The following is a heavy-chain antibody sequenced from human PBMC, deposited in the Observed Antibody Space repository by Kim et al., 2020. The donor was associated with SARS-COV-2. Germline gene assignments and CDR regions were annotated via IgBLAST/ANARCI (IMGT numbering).Heavy chain of an antibody. V-gene: IGHV1-46*01. Sequence: SYQRKVPGRVTLTRDASTGTVYMEVSSLRSEDTAVYSCANSRAMRGSFDYWGQGTLVTVSS. CDR3: ANSRAMRGSFDY. D-gene: IGHD1-26*01. J-gene: IGHJ4*02.